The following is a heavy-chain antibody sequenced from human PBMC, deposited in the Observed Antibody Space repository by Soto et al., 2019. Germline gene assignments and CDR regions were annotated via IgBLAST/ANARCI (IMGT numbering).Heavy chain of an antibody. CDR1: GFTFSDNY. D-gene: IGHD3-3*01. CDR2: IGSTGSTI. CDR3: ARDRSFWRGAYYYYGMDV. J-gene: IGHJ6*02. Sequence: QVQLVESGGGLVKPGGSLRLSCAASGFTFSDNYMSWVRQAPGKGLEWVSYIGSTGSTIYYADSVKGRFTISRDNSKNSLYLQMNSLRAEDTAVYYRARDRSFWRGAYYYYGMDVWGQGTTVTVSS. V-gene: IGHV3-11*01.